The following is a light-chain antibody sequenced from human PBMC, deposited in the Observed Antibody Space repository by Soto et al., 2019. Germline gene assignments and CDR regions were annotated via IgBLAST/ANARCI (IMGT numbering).Light chain of an antibody. Sequence: EIVMTQSPATLSVSPGEKATLSCRASQSVSNNLAWYQQKPGQAPRLLIYFASTRATGIPARFRGSGSGTEFTLTIGSLQSEDFAVYYCQQYNKWPLTFGGGTKVETK. V-gene: IGKV3-15*01. CDR2: FAS. CDR3: QQYNKWPLT. J-gene: IGKJ4*01. CDR1: QSVSNN.